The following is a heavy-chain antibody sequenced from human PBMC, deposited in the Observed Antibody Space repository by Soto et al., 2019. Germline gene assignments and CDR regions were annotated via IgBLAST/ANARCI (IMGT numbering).Heavy chain of an antibody. CDR1: GFTFSSYA. CDR2: ISGSGGST. J-gene: IGHJ4*02. V-gene: IGHV3-23*01. Sequence: GGSLRLSCAASGFTFSSYAMRWVRQAQGKGLEWVSAISGSGGSTYYADSVKGRFTISRDNSKNTLYLQMNSLRAEDTAVYYSARRGSGSYYDYWGQGTLVTVSS. CDR3: ARRGSGSYYDY. D-gene: IGHD1-26*01.